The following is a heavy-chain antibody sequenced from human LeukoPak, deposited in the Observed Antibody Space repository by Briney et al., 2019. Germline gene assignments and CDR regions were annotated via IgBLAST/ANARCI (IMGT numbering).Heavy chain of an antibody. CDR3: AKDIYYDSSGYRGYFDY. D-gene: IGHD3-22*01. V-gene: IGHV3-30*18. CDR1: GFTFSGYA. CDR2: MSYDGSNK. J-gene: IGHJ4*02. Sequence: PGTSLRLSCAASGFTFSGYAMHWVRQAPGKGLEWVAVMSYDGSNKYYVDSVKGRLTVSRDNSKNTLYLQMNSLRAEDTAVYYCAKDIYYDSSGYRGYFDYWGQGTLVTVSS.